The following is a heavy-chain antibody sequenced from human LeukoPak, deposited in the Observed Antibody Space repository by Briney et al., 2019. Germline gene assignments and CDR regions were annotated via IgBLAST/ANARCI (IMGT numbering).Heavy chain of an antibody. CDR3: AKDAFYGDQRSRFFQH. CDR1: GFTFDDYA. V-gene: IGHV3-9*01. D-gene: IGHD4-17*01. J-gene: IGHJ1*01. CDR2: ISWNSGSI. Sequence: PGGSLRLSCAASGFTFDDYAMHWVRQAPGKGLEWVSGISWNSGSIGYADSVKGRFTISRDNAKNSLYLQMNSLRAEDTALYYCAKDAFYGDQRSRFFQHWGQGTLVTVSS.